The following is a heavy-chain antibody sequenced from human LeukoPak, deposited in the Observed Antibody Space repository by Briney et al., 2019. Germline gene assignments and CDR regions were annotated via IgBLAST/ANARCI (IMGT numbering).Heavy chain of an antibody. CDR3: AKPGSSRHFFDY. J-gene: IGHJ4*02. CDR1: GFTFSSYE. CDR2: ISSSGSTI. V-gene: IGHV3-48*03. Sequence: GGSLRLSCAASGFTFSSYEMNWVRQAPGKGLEWVSYISSSGSTIYYADSVKGRFTISRDNSENTLYLQMISLRAEDTAVYYCAKPGSSRHFFDYWGQGTLVTVSS. D-gene: IGHD6-13*01.